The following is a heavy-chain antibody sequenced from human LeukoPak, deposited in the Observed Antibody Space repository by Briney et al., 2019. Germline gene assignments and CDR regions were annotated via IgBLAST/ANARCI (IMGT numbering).Heavy chain of an antibody. V-gene: IGHV3-30*04. CDR3: ARGRVVVTAQFRAGIDF. D-gene: IGHD2-21*02. Sequence: GGSLRLSCAASGFTFISYAIHWVRQAPGKGLEWVAVISFHGTDSFYADSAKGRFTISRDNSKNTLYLQMNSLRAEDTAVYYCARGRVVVTAQFRAGIDFWGQGTLVSVSS. CDR2: ISFHGTDS. CDR1: GFTFISYA. J-gene: IGHJ4*02.